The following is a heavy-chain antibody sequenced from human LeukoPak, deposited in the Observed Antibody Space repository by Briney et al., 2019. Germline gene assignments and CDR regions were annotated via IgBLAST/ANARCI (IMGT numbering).Heavy chain of an antibody. J-gene: IGHJ5*02. CDR3: ARRYCSSTSCYFGQEAYWFDP. CDR2: IYYSGST. CDR1: GGSISSSSYY. V-gene: IGHV4-39*01. D-gene: IGHD2-2*01. Sequence: PSETLSLTCTVSGGSISSSSYYWGRIRQPPGKGLEWIGSIYYSGSTYYNPSLKSRVTISVDTSKNQFSLKLSSVTAADTAVYYCARRYCSSTSCYFGQEAYWFDPWGQGTLVTVSS.